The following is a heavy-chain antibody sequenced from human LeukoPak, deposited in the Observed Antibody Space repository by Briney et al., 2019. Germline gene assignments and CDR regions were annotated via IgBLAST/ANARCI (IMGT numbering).Heavy chain of an antibody. CDR3: AKLPIAAAGEAFDY. V-gene: IGHV3-30*18. Sequence: GGSLRLSCAASGFTSSSYGMHWVRQAPGKGLEWVAVISYDGSNKYYADSVKGRFTISRDNSKNTLYLQMNSLRAEDTAVYYCAKLPIAAAGEAFDYWGQGTLVTVSS. D-gene: IGHD6-13*01. J-gene: IGHJ4*02. CDR1: GFTSSSYG. CDR2: ISYDGSNK.